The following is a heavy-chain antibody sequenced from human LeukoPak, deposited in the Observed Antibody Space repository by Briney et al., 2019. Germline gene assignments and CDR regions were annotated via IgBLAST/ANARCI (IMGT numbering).Heavy chain of an antibody. J-gene: IGHJ3*02. CDR1: GGSISTYY. V-gene: IGHV4-59*01. Sequence: SETLSLTCLVSGGSISTYYWSWIRQPPGKGLEYIGYIYYSGSTNYNPSLKSRVTMSLDTSKNQFSLKLSSVTAADTAVYYCAREEVPHGFDIWGQGTMVTVSS. CDR2: IYYSGST. CDR3: AREEVPHGFDI.